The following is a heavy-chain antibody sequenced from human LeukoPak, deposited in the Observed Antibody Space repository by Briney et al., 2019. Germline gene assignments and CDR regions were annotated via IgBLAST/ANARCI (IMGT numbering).Heavy chain of an antibody. D-gene: IGHD3-22*01. J-gene: IGHJ4*02. Sequence: GGSLRLSCAASGFTFSSYAMHWARQAPGKGLEWVAVISYDGSNKYYADSVKGRFTISRDNSKNTLYLQMNSLRAEDTAVYYCARDPVTYYYDSSGPLWGQGTLVTVSS. V-gene: IGHV3-30*04. CDR1: GFTFSSYA. CDR3: ARDPVTYYYDSSGPL. CDR2: ISYDGSNK.